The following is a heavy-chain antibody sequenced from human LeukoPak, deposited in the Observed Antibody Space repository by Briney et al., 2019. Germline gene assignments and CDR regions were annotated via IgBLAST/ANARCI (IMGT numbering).Heavy chain of an antibody. CDR3: ARASRYYASGTLQEGTWFDP. CDR1: GGSISSSNYS. Sequence: SETLSLTCTVSGGSISSSNYSWAWIRQPPGKGLEWIGSISYTGSTYYNPSLKSRVTMPVDTSKNQFSLKLSSVTAADTAVYYCARASRYYASGTLQEGTWFDPWGQGTLVIVSS. CDR2: ISYTGST. V-gene: IGHV4-39*01. D-gene: IGHD3-10*01. J-gene: IGHJ5*02.